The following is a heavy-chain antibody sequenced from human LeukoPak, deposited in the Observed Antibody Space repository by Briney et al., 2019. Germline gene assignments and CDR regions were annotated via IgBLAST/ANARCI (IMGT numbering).Heavy chain of an antibody. J-gene: IGHJ5*02. CDR1: GFTFSSYW. Sequence: GGSLRLSCAASGFTFSSYWMSWVRQAPGKGLEWVANIKQDGSEKYYVDSVKGRFTISRDNAKNSLYLQMNSLRAKDTAVYYCARDWKGAPPNWFDPWGQGTLVTVSS. D-gene: IGHD1-1*01. CDR3: ARDWKGAPPNWFDP. V-gene: IGHV3-7*01. CDR2: IKQDGSEK.